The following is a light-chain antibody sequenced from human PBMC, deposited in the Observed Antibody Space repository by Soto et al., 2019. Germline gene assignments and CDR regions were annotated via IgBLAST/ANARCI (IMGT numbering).Light chain of an antibody. CDR1: SSDVGGYDY. J-gene: IGLJ1*01. CDR2: EVS. V-gene: IGLV2-14*01. CDR3: SSYSISTAYL. Sequence: QSVLTQPASVSVSPGQSITISCTGTSSDVGGYDYVSWYQLHPGKAPKLMVFEVSNRPSGVSYRFSGFKSGNTASLTISGLQAEDEADYFCSSYSISTAYLFGTGTKGTVL.